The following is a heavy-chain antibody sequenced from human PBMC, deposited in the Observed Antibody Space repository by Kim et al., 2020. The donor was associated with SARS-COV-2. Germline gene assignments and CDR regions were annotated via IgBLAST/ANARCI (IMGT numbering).Heavy chain of an antibody. Sequence: ASVKVSCKASGYTFTSYDINWVRQATGQGLEWMGWMNPNSGNTGYAQKFQGRVTMTRNTSISTAYMELSSLRSEDTAVYYCARQRGKAYYDFWSGSSYYYYYGMDVWGQGTTVTVSS. CDR1: GYTFTSYD. J-gene: IGHJ6*02. V-gene: IGHV1-8*01. D-gene: IGHD3-3*01. CDR2: MNPNSGNT. CDR3: ARQRGKAYYDFWSGSSYYYYYGMDV.